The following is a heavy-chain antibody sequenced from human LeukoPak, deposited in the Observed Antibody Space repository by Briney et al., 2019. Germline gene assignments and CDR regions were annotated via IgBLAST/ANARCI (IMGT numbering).Heavy chain of an antibody. D-gene: IGHD3-10*01. CDR1: GYSISSGYY. V-gene: IGHV4-38-2*01. CDR2: IYHSGST. CDR3: ARTQLWFGFDY. J-gene: IGHJ4*02. Sequence: KPSETLSLTCAVSGYSISSGYYWGWIRQPPGKGLEWIGSIYHSGSTYYNLSLKSRVTISVDTSKNQFSLKLSSVTAADTAVYYCARTQLWFGFDYWGQGTLVTVSS.